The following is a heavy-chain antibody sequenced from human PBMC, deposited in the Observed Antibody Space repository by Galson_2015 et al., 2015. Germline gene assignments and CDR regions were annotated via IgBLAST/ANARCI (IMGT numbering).Heavy chain of an antibody. CDR3: ARDLKRGAYGMDV. CDR2: ISYDGSNK. CDR1: GFTFSSYA. J-gene: IGHJ6*02. D-gene: IGHD1-1*01. Sequence: SLRLSCAASGFTFSSYAMHWVRQAPGKGLEWVAVISYDGSNKYYADSVKGRFTISRDNSKNTLYLQMNSLRAEDTAVYYCARDLKRGAYGMDVWGQGTTVTVSS. V-gene: IGHV3-30-3*01.